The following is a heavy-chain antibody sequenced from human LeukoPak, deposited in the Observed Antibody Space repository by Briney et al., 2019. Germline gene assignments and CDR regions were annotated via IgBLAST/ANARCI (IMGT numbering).Heavy chain of an antibody. CDR3: ARSPPFCSSTSCYMFDY. D-gene: IGHD2-2*02. CDR2: ISSSSSTI. J-gene: IGHJ4*02. V-gene: IGHV3-48*01. CDR1: GFTFSSYS. Sequence: GGSLRLSCAASGFTFSSYSMNWVRQAPGKGLEWVSYISSSSSTIYYADSVKGRFTISRDNAKNSLYLQMNSLRAEDTAVYYCARSPPFCSSTSCYMFDYWGQGTLVTVSS.